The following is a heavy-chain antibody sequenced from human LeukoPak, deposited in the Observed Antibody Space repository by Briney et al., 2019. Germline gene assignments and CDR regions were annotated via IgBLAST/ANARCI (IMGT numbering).Heavy chain of an antibody. D-gene: IGHD2-2*01. V-gene: IGHV3-11*01. CDR3: ARDQGDIVVVPAVDFDY. Sequence: GGSLRLSCAASGFTFTDYYMSWIREAPGKGLEWVSYISSSGSTIYYADSLKGRFTISRDNAKNPLYLQMNSLRAEDTAVYYCARDQGDIVVVPAVDFDYWGQGTLVTVSS. CDR1: GFTFTDYY. CDR2: ISSSGSTI. J-gene: IGHJ4*02.